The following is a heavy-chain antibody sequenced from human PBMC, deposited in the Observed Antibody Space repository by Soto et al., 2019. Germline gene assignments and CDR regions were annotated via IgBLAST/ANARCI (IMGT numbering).Heavy chain of an antibody. V-gene: IGHV1-69*01. CDR3: ATGWCTPTVNGSDP. D-gene: IGHD2-8*01. Sequence: QVQLVQSGAEVKKPGSSVKVSCKASGGTFSSYAISWVRQAPGQGLEWMGGIIPIFGTANYAQKFQGRVTMTADQGRSTAYMEPSRLSSEDTAVYYCATGWCTPTVNGSDPWGQEPLLTASS. J-gene: IGHJ5*02. CDR1: GGTFSSYA. CDR2: IIPIFGTA.